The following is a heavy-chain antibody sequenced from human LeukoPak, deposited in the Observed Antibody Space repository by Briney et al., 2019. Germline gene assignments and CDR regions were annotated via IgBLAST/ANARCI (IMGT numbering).Heavy chain of an antibody. Sequence: GGSLRLSCAASGFTFSRYWMHWVRQAPGKGLVWVSRIISDARTTIYADSAKGRFTISRDNAKNTLYLQMNSLRAEDTAVYYCARGASGGNWFDPWGQGTLVTVSS. CDR1: GFTFSRYW. V-gene: IGHV3-74*01. D-gene: IGHD4-23*01. J-gene: IGHJ5*02. CDR2: IISDARTT. CDR3: ARGASGGNWFDP.